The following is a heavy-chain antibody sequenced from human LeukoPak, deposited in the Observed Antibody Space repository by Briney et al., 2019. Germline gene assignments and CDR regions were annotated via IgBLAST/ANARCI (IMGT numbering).Heavy chain of an antibody. V-gene: IGHV4-61*01. Sequence: SETLSLTCTVSGGSVSSGSYYWSWIRQPPGKGLEWIGYIYYSGSTNYNPSLKSRVTISVDTSKNQFSLKLSSVTAADTAVYHCARGDDYYDSSGYYRWFDPWGQGTLVTVSS. J-gene: IGHJ5*02. CDR2: IYYSGST. CDR1: GGSVSSGSYY. D-gene: IGHD3-22*01. CDR3: ARGDDYYDSSGYYRWFDP.